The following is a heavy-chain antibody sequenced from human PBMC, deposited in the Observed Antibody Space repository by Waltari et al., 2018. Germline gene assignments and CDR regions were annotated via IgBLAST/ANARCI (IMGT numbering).Heavy chain of an antibody. CDR2: ISAYNGNT. D-gene: IGHD3-10*01. J-gene: IGHJ5*02. CDR1: GYTFTSYG. V-gene: IGHV1-18*01. CDR3: ARDLLWFGELSGNWFDP. Sequence: QVQLVQSGAEVKKPGASVKVSCQASGYTFTSYGISWVRTAPGQGLEWMGWISAYNGNTNYAQKLQGRVTMTTDTSTSTAYMELRSLRSDDTAVYYCARDLLWFGELSGNWFDPWGQGTLVTVSS.